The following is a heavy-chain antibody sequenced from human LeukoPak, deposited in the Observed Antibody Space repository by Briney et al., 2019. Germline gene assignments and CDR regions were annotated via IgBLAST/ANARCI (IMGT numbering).Heavy chain of an antibody. D-gene: IGHD3-22*01. CDR3: ARYYYDSSGYYSFDY. J-gene: IGHJ4*02. CDR2: IYYTGST. CDR1: GGSMSGSS. V-gene: IGHV4-59*01. Sequence: KPSETLSLTCTVSGGSMSGSSWSWIRQPPGKGLEWIGYIYYTGSTNYNPSLKSRVTISLDTSKNQFSLKLSSVTAADTAVYYCARYYYDSSGYYSFDYWGQGTLVTVSS.